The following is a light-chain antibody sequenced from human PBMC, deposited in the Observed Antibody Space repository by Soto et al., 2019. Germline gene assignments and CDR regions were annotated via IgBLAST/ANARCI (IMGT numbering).Light chain of an antibody. V-gene: IGLV1-51*01. CDR3: GTWDTSLSGGV. J-gene: IGLJ3*02. CDR1: NSNIGKNY. Sequence: QSVLTQPPSVSAAPGQTVTISCSGSNSNIGKNYVSWYQQFPGTAPKLLIYDNNKRPSGIVDRFSGSKSGTSATLDIAGLQSGDEANYYCGTWDTSLSGGVFGGGTKVTVL. CDR2: DNN.